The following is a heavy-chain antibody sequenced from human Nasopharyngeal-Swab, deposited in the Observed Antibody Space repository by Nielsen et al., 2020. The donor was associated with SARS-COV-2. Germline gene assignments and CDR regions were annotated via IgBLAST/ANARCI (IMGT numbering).Heavy chain of an antibody. V-gene: IGHV3-21*01. D-gene: IGHD5-18*01. Sequence: WIRQPPGKGLEWVSSISSSSSYIYYADSVKGRFTISRDNAKNSLYLQMNSLRAEDTAVYYCARADSYGYRGPFDYWGQGTLVTVSS. CDR3: ARADSYGYRGPFDY. CDR2: ISSSSSYI. J-gene: IGHJ4*02.